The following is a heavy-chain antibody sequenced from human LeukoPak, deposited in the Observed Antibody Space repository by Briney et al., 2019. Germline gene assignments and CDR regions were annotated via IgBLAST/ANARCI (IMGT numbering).Heavy chain of an antibody. CDR3: ARKPRGPYSGYDWGLVPNWFDP. CDR2: IYYSGST. CDR1: GGSISSSSYY. D-gene: IGHD5-12*01. V-gene: IGHV4-39*01. J-gene: IGHJ5*02. Sequence: SETLSLTCTVSGGSISSSSYYWGWIRQPPGKGLEWIGSIYYSGSTYYNPSLKSRVTISVDTSKNQFSLKLSSVTAADTAVYYCARKPRGPYSGYDWGLVPNWFDPWGQGTLVTVSS.